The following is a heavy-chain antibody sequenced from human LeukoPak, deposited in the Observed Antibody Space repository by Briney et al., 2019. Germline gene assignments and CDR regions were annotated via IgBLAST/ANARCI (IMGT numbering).Heavy chain of an antibody. D-gene: IGHD2-2*01. Sequence: GGSLRLSCAASGFTFSNAWMSWVRQAPGKGLGWVGRIKSKTDGGTTDYAAPVKGRFTISRDDSKNTLYLQMNSLKTEDTAVYYCTTELVVVPAATYYFDYWGQGTLVTVSS. CDR1: GFTFSNAW. CDR3: TTELVVVPAATYYFDY. J-gene: IGHJ4*02. CDR2: IKSKTDGGTT. V-gene: IGHV3-15*01.